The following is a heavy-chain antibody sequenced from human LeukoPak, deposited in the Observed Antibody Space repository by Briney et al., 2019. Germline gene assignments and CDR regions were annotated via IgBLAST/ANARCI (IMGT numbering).Heavy chain of an antibody. Sequence: GGSLRLSCAASGFTFSSSAMSWVRQAPGKGLEWVSAISNNGGYTYYADSVKGRFTISRDNSKNTLYLQMNSLRAEDTAVYYCAKDRFWSGYYDYWGQGTLVTVSS. D-gene: IGHD3-3*01. CDR2: ISNNGGYT. CDR1: GFTFSSSA. V-gene: IGHV3-23*01. J-gene: IGHJ4*02. CDR3: AKDRFWSGYYDY.